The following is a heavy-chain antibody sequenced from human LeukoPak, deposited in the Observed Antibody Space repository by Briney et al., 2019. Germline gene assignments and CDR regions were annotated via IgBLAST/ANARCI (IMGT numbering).Heavy chain of an antibody. J-gene: IGHJ4*02. CDR1: GFTFSSYA. CDR2: ISYDGSTK. CDR3: AKRGRTWDLES. V-gene: IGHV3-33*06. D-gene: IGHD3-16*01. Sequence: GGSLRLSCGASGFTFSSYAMHWVRQAPGKGLEWVAVISYDGSTKYYADSVKGRFTISRDNSKNTVYLQMNNLRAEDTAVYYCAKRGRTWDLESWGQGTLLTVSS.